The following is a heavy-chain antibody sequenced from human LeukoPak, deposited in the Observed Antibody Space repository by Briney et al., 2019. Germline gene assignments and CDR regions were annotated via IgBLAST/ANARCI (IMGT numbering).Heavy chain of an antibody. Sequence: GGSLRLSCRASGFTFSSYWMTWVRQAPGQGPEWVANIKEDGSEKYYVDSVKGRFTISRDNAQNSLYLQLNSLRADDTAIYYCARPIGYCSGGSCFPWGDWGQGTLVTVSS. V-gene: IGHV3-7*01. CDR3: ARPIGYCSGGSCFPWGD. D-gene: IGHD2-15*01. CDR1: GFTFSSYW. CDR2: IKEDGSEK. J-gene: IGHJ4*02.